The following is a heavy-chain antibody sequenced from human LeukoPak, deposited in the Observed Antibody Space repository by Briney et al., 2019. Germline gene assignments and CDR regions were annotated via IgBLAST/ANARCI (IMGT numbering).Heavy chain of an antibody. CDR2: IIPSGSST. Sequence: ASVKVSCKASGYTFTNYYIHWVRQAPGQGLEWMGIIIPSGSSTGYAQKFQGRVTMTRDTSTSTVYMELSSLRSEDTAVYYCAGGTTNTKGAFDMWGQGTMVTVSS. V-gene: IGHV1-46*01. D-gene: IGHD2-8*01. CDR3: AGGTTNTKGAFDM. CDR1: GYTFTNYY. J-gene: IGHJ3*02.